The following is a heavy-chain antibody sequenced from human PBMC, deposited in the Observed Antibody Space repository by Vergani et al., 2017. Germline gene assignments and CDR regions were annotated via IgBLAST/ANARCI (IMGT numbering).Heavy chain of an antibody. CDR3: AREGEGVIIPHFDY. D-gene: IGHD3-10*01. J-gene: IGHJ4*02. CDR2: INSDGSST. V-gene: IGHV3-74*03. CDR1: GFTFTTYW. Sequence: EVQLVESGGGLVQPGGSLRLSCAASGFTFTTYWMHWVRQAPGKGLMWVSHINSDGSSTTYADSVKGRFTISRDNAKNTLLLQMNSLRAEDTAVYYCAREGEGVIIPHFDYWGQGTLVTVSS.